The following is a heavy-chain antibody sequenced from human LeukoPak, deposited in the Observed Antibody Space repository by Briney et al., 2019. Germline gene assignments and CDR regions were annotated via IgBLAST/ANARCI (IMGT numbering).Heavy chain of an antibody. J-gene: IGHJ4*02. V-gene: IGHV3-23*01. Sequence: GGSLRLSCAASGFTFSSYAMTWVRQAVGKGLEWVSAISGTGLTTYYADSVKGRFTISRDNSKSTLYLQMNSLRDEDTAVYYCAKDRDPYSSGWYSDWGQGTLVTVSS. CDR2: ISGTGLTT. D-gene: IGHD6-19*01. CDR1: GFTFSSYA. CDR3: AKDRDPYSSGWYSD.